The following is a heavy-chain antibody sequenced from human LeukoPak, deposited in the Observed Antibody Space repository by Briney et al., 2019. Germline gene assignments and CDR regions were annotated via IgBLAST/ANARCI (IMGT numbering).Heavy chain of an antibody. J-gene: IGHJ4*02. V-gene: IGHV1-18*01. CDR3: ARALVDGSKKLGY. Sequence: ASVNVSCKASGYTFTTYGITWGGQAAGQGRGWLGWISAYNGNTNSAQKLQGRVTMTTDTSTSPAYMELRSLRSDDTALYCRARALVDGSKKLGYWGQGTLVTVSS. CDR1: GYTFTTYG. D-gene: IGHD5-24*01. CDR2: ISAYNGNT.